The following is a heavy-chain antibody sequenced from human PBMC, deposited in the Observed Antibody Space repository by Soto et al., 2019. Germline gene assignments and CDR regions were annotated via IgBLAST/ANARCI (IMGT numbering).Heavy chain of an antibody. Sequence: SGPTLVNPTQTLTLTCTFSGFSLSTSGVGVGWICQPPGKALEWLALIYWDDDKRYSPSLKSRLTITKDTSKNQVVLTMTNMDPVDTATYYCAHSTSTRHYDFWSGPRPDVWGQGTTVTVSS. V-gene: IGHV2-5*02. D-gene: IGHD3-3*01. CDR3: AHSTSTRHYDFWSGPRPDV. CDR2: IYWDDDK. CDR1: GFSLSTSGVG. J-gene: IGHJ6*02.